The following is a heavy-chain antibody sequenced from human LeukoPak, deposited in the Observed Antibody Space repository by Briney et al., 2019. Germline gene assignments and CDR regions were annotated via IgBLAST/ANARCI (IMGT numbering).Heavy chain of an antibody. Sequence: SETLSLTCTASGGSISSSSYYWGWIRQPPGTGLEWIGSIYYSGSTYYNPSLKSRVTISVDTSKNQFSLKLSSVTAADTAVYYCASWGWGDIVVVPAATDAFDIWGQGTMVTVSS. CDR3: ASWGWGDIVVVPAATDAFDI. CDR1: GGSISSSSYY. J-gene: IGHJ3*02. V-gene: IGHV4-39*01. D-gene: IGHD2-2*01. CDR2: IYYSGST.